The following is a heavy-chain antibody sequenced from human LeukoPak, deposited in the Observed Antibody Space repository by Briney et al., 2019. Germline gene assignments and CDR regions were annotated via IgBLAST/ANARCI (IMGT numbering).Heavy chain of an antibody. J-gene: IGHJ4*02. CDR3: ARVSDYYDSSGYYAY. D-gene: IGHD3-22*01. V-gene: IGHV5-51*01. Sequence: GESLKISCKGSGYSFTSYWIGWVRQMPGKGLEWMGIIYPGDSDTRYSPSFQGQVTISADKSISTAYLQWSSLKASDTAMYYCARVSDYYDSSGYYAYWGQGTLVTVSS. CDR2: IYPGDSDT. CDR1: GYSFTSYW.